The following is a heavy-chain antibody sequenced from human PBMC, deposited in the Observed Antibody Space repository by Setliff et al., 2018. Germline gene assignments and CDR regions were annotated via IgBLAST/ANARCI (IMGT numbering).Heavy chain of an antibody. CDR2: ISSSGTTT. Sequence: PGGSLRLSCAASGFTFSSYEMNWVRQAPGKGLQWVSFISSSGTTTYYADSVKGRFTVSRDNAKNSLYLQMNNLRADDTAVYYCARDSTYFQDRSGFGSMDVWGPGTTVTVSS. J-gene: IGHJ6*02. D-gene: IGHD3-22*01. V-gene: IGHV3-48*03. CDR3: ARDSTYFQDRSGFGSMDV. CDR1: GFTFSSYE.